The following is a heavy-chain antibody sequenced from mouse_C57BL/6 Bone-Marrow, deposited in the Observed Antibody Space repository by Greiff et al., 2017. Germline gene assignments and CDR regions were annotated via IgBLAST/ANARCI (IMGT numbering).Heavy chain of an antibody. V-gene: IGHV14-4*01. J-gene: IGHJ4*01. CDR3: TTGYGSSPYAMDY. Sequence: EVQLQQSGAELVRPGASVKLSCTASGFNIKDDYMHWVKQRPEQGLEWIGWIDPENGDTEYASKFQGKATITADTSSNTAYLQLSSLTSEDTAVYYCTTGYGSSPYAMDYWGQGTSVTVSS. CDR1: GFNIKDDY. CDR2: IDPENGDT. D-gene: IGHD1-1*01.